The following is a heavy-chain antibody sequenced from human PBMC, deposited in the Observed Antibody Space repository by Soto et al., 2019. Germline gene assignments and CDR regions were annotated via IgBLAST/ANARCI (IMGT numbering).Heavy chain of an antibody. CDR2: IYYSGST. CDR1: GGSISSGGYY. J-gene: IGHJ4*02. D-gene: IGHD6-6*01. CDR3: ARARVGARREKARLDY. V-gene: IGHV4-31*03. Sequence: QVQLQESGPGLVKPSQTLSLTCTVSGGSISSGGYYWSWIRQHPGKGLEWIGYIYYSGSTYYNPSLKSRVTISVDTSKNQFSLKLSSVTAADTAVYYCARARVGARREKARLDYWGQGTLVTVSS.